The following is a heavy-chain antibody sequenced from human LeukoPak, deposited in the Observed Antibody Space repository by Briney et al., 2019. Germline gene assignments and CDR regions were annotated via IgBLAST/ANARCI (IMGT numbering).Heavy chain of an antibody. CDR3: ARGRRPFDY. V-gene: IGHV4-34*01. Sequence: PSETLSLTCAVYGGSFSGYYWSWIRQPPGKGLEWIGEINHSGSTNYNPSLKSRVTISVDTSKNQFSLKLGSVTAADTAVYYCARGRRPFDYWGQGTLVTVSS. CDR2: INHSGST. J-gene: IGHJ4*02. CDR1: GGSFSGYY.